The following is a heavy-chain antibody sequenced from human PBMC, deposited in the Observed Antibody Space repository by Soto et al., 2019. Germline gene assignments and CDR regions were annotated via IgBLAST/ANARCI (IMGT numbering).Heavy chain of an antibody. Sequence: HPGGSLRLSCAASGFTFSSYSMNWVRQAPGKGLEWVSYISSSSSTIYYADSVKGRFTISRDNAKNSLYLQMNSLRAEDTAVYYCASPDIVVVPAAINYYYYMDVWGKGTTVTVSS. CDR3: ASPDIVVVPAAINYYYYMDV. D-gene: IGHD2-2*01. J-gene: IGHJ6*03. CDR2: ISSSSSTI. V-gene: IGHV3-48*01. CDR1: GFTFSSYS.